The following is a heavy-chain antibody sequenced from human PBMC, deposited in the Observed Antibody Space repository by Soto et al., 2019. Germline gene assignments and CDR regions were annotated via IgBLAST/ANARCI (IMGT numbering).Heavy chain of an antibody. CDR3: ARAWIQRGLTHFDY. D-gene: IGHD5-18*01. Sequence: SETLSLTCAVSGGSISSGGYSWSWIRQPPGKGLEWIGYIYHSGSTYYNPSLKSRVTISVDRSKNQFSLKLSSVTAADTAVYYCARAWIQRGLTHFDYWGQGTLVTVSS. CDR1: GGSISSGGYS. V-gene: IGHV4-30-2*01. CDR2: IYHSGST. J-gene: IGHJ4*02.